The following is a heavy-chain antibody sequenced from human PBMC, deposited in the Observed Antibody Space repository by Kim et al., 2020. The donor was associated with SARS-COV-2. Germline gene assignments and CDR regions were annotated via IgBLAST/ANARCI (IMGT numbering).Heavy chain of an antibody. CDR3: TKNLQNHYFDS. Sequence: GGSLRLSCAASGFTFSSYVMRWVRQAPGKGLEWVSSITGSGAGTYYADSVKGRFTISRDNSKNKLSLQMTSLRAEDTAVYYCTKNLQNHYFDSWGQGTLVTVSS. V-gene: IGHV3-23*01. J-gene: IGHJ4*02. CDR2: ITGSGAGT. CDR1: GFTFSSYV. D-gene: IGHD4-4*01.